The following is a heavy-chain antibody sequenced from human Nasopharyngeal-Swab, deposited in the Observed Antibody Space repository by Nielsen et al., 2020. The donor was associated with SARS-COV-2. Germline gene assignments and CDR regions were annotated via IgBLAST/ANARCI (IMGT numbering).Heavy chain of an antibody. CDR1: GFTVSSHY. Sequence: GESLKISCAASGFTVSSHYMSWVRQAPGKGLEWVSVIYSGGSTYYADSAKGRFTISRDNSTNTLYLQMNSLSAEDTALYYCARVRGVSSKWYPFDYWGQGTLVTVSS. J-gene: IGHJ4*02. D-gene: IGHD6-13*01. CDR3: ARVRGVSSKWYPFDY. V-gene: IGHV3-53*05. CDR2: IYSGGST.